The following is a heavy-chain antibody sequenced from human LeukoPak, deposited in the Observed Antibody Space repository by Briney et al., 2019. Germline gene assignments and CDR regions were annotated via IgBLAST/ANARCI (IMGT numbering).Heavy chain of an antibody. Sequence: PGRALRLSCAASGFIFSNYGMHWVRQAPGRGLEWVAVIWNDGSYEHYTDSVKGRFTISRDNSKNTLFLQLNSLRPEDTAVYYCAKPTWGSGSFLVDFSGQGTLVTVSS. D-gene: IGHD1-26*01. J-gene: IGHJ4*02. CDR2: IWNDGSYE. CDR3: AKPTWGSGSFLVDF. CDR1: GFIFSNYG. V-gene: IGHV3-33*06.